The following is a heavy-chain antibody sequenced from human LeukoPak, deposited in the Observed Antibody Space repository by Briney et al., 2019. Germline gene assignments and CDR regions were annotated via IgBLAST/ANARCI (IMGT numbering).Heavy chain of an antibody. J-gene: IGHJ5*02. CDR2: IHYTGST. CDR3: ARESNYHDSLGYNWFDP. CDR1: GASINRDY. D-gene: IGHD3-22*01. Sequence: SETLSLTCTVSGASINRDYWSWLRQTPGKGLEWSGYIHYTGSTNYNPSLKSRVTISLDTSKNQFSLKLSSVTAADTTVYYCARESNYHDSLGYNWFDPWGQGTLVTVSS. V-gene: IGHV4-59*01.